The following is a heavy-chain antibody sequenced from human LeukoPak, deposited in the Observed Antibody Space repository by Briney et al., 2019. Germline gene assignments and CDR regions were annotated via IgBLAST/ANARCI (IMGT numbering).Heavy chain of an antibody. D-gene: IGHD3-3*01. V-gene: IGHV1-46*01. CDR1: GYTFTSYY. J-gene: IGHJ5*02. Sequence: ASVKVSCKASGYTFTSYYMDWVRQAPGQGLEWMGMINPSGGRTTYAQKFQGRVTMTRNTSISTAYMELSSLRSEDTAVYYCARDGGHSITIFGVVANWFDPWGQGTLVTVSS. CDR2: INPSGGRT. CDR3: ARDGGHSITIFGVVANWFDP.